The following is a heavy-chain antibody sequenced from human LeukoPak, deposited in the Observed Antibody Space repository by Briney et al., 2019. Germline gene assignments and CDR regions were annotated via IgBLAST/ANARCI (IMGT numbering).Heavy chain of an antibody. Sequence: GASVKVSCKASGYTFSDFGITWVRQAPGQGVEWMGWISAYNGNTNYAQKLQGRVTMTTDTSTSTAYMELRSLRSDDTAVYYCASSGVAGVNRYAFDIWGQGTMVTVSS. CDR2: ISAYNGNT. CDR3: ASSGVAGVNRYAFDI. J-gene: IGHJ3*02. CDR1: GYTFSDFG. D-gene: IGHD6-19*01. V-gene: IGHV1-18*01.